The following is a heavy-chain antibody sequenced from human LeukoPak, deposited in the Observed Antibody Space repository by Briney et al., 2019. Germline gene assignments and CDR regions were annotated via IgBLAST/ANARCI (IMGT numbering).Heavy chain of an antibody. Sequence: ASVKVSCKASGYTFTGYYMHWVRQAPGQGLEWMGWIYPNSGGTNYAQKFQGRVTMTRDTSISTAYMELSRLRSDDTAVYYCASCIAARPDDAFDIWGQGTMVTVSS. CDR1: GYTFTGYY. J-gene: IGHJ3*02. V-gene: IGHV1-2*02. CDR2: IYPNSGGT. D-gene: IGHD6-6*01. CDR3: ASCIAARPDDAFDI.